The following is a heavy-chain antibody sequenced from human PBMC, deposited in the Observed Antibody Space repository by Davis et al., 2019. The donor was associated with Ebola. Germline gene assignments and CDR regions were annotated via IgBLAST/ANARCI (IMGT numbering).Heavy chain of an antibody. Sequence: ASVKVSCKASGYTFTSYYMHWVRQAPGQGLGWMGIINPSGGSTSYAQKFQGRVTLTADKATNTAYMELSGLRFDDTAVYYCARGKWFDPWGQGTLVSVTS. CDR1: GYTFTSYY. CDR2: INPSGGST. V-gene: IGHV1-46*01. CDR3: ARGKWFDP. J-gene: IGHJ5*02.